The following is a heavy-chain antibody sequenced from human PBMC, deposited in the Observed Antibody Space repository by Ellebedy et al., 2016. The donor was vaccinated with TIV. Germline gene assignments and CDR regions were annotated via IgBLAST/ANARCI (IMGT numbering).Heavy chain of an antibody. CDR1: GFTFNSYA. V-gene: IGHV3-30*04. D-gene: IGHD4-17*01. Sequence: GESLKISCAASGFTFNSYAMHWVRQAPGKGLEWVAVISTDSNTKYYADSVRGRFTISRDNSKSTAFLQMDSLRSDDAAVYYCARSLRDINEFWGQGTQVTVS. CDR3: ARSLRDINEF. J-gene: IGHJ4*02. CDR2: ISTDSNTK.